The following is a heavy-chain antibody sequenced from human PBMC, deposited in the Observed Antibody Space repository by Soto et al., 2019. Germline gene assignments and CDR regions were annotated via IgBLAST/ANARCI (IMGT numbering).Heavy chain of an antibody. Sequence: EVQLLESGGGLVQPGGSLRLSCAASGFTFSNYAMTWVRQAPGKGLEWVSAISSGGTYTDYADSVKGRFTLSRDNSKNMVYLQRHSLRAEDTAVYHCAKESSVYNDGFYNYFDYWGQGTLVTVSA. J-gene: IGHJ4*02. D-gene: IGHD5-18*01. CDR3: AKESSVYNDGFYNYFDY. V-gene: IGHV3-23*01. CDR2: ISSGGTYT. CDR1: GFTFSNYA.